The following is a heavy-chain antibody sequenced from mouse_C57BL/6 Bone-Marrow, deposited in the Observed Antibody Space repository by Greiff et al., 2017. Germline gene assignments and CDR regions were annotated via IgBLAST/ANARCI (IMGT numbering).Heavy chain of an antibody. CDR1: GFSLTSYG. D-gene: IGHD2-4*01. J-gene: IGHJ4*01. CDR3: ARNRGLRRRKNAMGY. V-gene: IGHV2-2*01. Sequence: QVQLKESGPGLVQPSQSLSITCTVSGFSLTSYGVHWVRQPPGKGLEWLGVIWSGGSTDYNAAFISRLSISKDTSKSQVFIKMNSLQADDTAIDFCARNRGLRRRKNAMGYWGQGASVTVSS. CDR2: IWSGGST.